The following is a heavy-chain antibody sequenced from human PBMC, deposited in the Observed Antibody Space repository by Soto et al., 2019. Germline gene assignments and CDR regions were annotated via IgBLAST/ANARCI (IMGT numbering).Heavy chain of an antibody. CDR3: ARGIAAAGTQFNGGMDV. CDR1: GYTFTSYG. D-gene: IGHD6-13*01. Sequence: QVQLVQSGAEVKKPGASVKVSCKASGYTFTSYGISWVRQAPGQGLEWMGWISAYNGNTNYAQKLQGRVTMTTDTSTSTAYMGLRSLRSDDTAVYYCARGIAAAGTQFNGGMDVWGKGSTVTVSS. J-gene: IGHJ6*04. V-gene: IGHV1-18*01. CDR2: ISAYNGNT.